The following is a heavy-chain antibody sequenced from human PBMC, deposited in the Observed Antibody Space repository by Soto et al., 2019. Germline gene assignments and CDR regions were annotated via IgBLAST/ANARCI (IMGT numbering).Heavy chain of an antibody. CDR2: ISDNGVST. CDR1: GFIFNAYA. J-gene: IGHJ6*02. Sequence: EVQLLESGGGLEQPGGSLRVSYAASGFIFNAYAMIWVRQSPGKGLEWVSGISDNGVSTYYADSVKGRFTISRDNSMDTLYLQMNSLRAEDTAVYYCAKSCTSSSCYGPPDVWGQGTTVTVSS. V-gene: IGHV3-23*01. CDR3: AKSCTSSSCYGPPDV. D-gene: IGHD2-2*01.